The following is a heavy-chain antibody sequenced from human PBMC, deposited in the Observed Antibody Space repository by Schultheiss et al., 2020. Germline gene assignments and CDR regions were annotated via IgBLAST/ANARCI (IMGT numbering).Heavy chain of an antibody. CDR2: INHSGST. V-gene: IGHV4-34*01. CDR1: GGSFSGYY. Sequence: SETLSLTCAVYGGSFSGYYWSWILQPPGKGLEWIGEINHSGSTNYNPSLKSRVTISVDRSKNQFSLKLSSVTAADTAVYYCARDRSRYGDYNWFDPWGQGTLVTVSS. D-gene: IGHD4-17*01. J-gene: IGHJ5*02. CDR3: ARDRSRYGDYNWFDP.